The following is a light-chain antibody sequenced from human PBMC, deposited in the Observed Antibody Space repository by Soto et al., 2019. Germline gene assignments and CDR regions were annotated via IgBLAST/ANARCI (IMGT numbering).Light chain of an antibody. V-gene: IGLV4-60*02. CDR1: SGHSSYI. J-gene: IGLJ2*01. CDR2: LEGSGSY. CDR3: ETWDSNPRV. Sequence: QPVLTQSSSASASLGSSVKLTCTLSSGHSSYIIAWHQQQPGKAPRYLMKLEGSGSYNKGSGVPDRFSGSSSGADRYLTISNLQFEDEAAYYCETWDSNPRVFGGGTKLTVL.